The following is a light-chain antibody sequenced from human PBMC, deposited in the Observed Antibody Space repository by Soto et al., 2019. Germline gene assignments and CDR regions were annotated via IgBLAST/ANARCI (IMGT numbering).Light chain of an antibody. CDR3: ASCDASLNGYV. V-gene: IGLV1-44*01. J-gene: IGLJ1*01. Sequence: QSVLTQPPSASGTPGQRVTISCSGSSSNIGSNTVHWYQQLPGTAPKLLIYSNNQRPSGVPDRFSGSKSGTSASLAITGLQSEDEADYYCASCDASLNGYVFGTGTKVTVL. CDR2: SNN. CDR1: SSNIGSNT.